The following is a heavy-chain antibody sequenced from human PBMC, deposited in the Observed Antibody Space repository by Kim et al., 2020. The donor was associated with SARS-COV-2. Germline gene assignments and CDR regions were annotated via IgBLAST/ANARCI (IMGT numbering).Heavy chain of an antibody. V-gene: IGHV3-23*01. J-gene: IGHJ4*02. Sequence: GGSLRLSCAASGFTFSSYAMSWVRQAPGKGLEWVSGISGGSGNIYYTDSVKGRFTISRDNTKNTLYLQMNSLRAEDTAVYYCAKGDQIMVRGVTGTDWGQGTLVTVSS. D-gene: IGHD3-10*01. CDR2: ISGGSGNI. CDR1: GFTFSSYA. CDR3: AKGDQIMVRGVTGTD.